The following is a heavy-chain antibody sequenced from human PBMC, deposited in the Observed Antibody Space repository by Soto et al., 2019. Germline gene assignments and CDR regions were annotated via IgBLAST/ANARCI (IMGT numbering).Heavy chain of an antibody. D-gene: IGHD6-13*01. J-gene: IGHJ4*02. V-gene: IGHV3-30-3*01. Sequence: QVQLVESGGGVVQPGRSLRLSCAASGFTFSSYAMHWVRQAPGKGLEWVAVISYDGSNKYYADSVKGRFTISRDNSKNTLYLQMISLRAEDTAVYYCARDWGYSSSWSLPDYWGQGTLVTVSS. CDR2: ISYDGSNK. CDR1: GFTFSSYA. CDR3: ARDWGYSSSWSLPDY.